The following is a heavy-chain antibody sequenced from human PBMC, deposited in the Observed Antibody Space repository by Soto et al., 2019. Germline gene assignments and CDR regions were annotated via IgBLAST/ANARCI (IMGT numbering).Heavy chain of an antibody. V-gene: IGHV4-59*01. CDR2: IYYSGST. Sequence: PSETLSLTCTVSGGSISSYYWSWIRQPPGKGLEWIGYIYYSGSTNYNPSLKSRVTISVDTSKNQFSLKLSSVTAADTAVYYCARVGGIAAPFHYWGQGTLVTVS. CDR1: GGSISSYY. D-gene: IGHD6-6*01. J-gene: IGHJ4*02. CDR3: ARVGGIAAPFHY.